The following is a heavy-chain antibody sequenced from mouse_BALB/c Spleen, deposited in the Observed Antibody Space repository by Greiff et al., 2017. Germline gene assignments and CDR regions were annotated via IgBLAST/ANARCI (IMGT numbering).Heavy chain of an antibody. Sequence: DVMLVESGGGLVKPGGSLKLSCAASGFTFSSYAMSWVRQTPEKRLEWVATISSGGSYTYYPDSVKGRFTISRDNAKNTLYLQMSSLRSEDTAMYYCARQGRYDGEFAYWGQGTLVTVSA. D-gene: IGHD2-14*01. CDR2: ISSGGSYT. V-gene: IGHV5-9-3*01. CDR1: GFTFSSYA. CDR3: ARQGRYDGEFAY. J-gene: IGHJ3*01.